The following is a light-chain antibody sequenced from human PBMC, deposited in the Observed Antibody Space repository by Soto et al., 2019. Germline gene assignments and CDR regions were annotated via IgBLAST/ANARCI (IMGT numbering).Light chain of an antibody. V-gene: IGLV1-51*01. CDR1: SSNVGNNY. CDR3: GTWVTSLSVGHV. J-gene: IGLJ1*01. CDR2: DNN. Sequence: QSVLTQPPSVSAAPGQKVTISCSGSSSNVGNNYVSWYQQLPGTAPKLLIYDNNKRPSGIPDRFSGSKSGTSATLAITGLQTGDEADYYCGTWVTSLSVGHVFGTGTKVTFL.